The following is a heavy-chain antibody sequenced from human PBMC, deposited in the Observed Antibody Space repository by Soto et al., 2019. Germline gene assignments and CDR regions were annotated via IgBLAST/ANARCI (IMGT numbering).Heavy chain of an antibody. CDR3: VRYGSKTLLDCFDP. CDR2: VYATGTS. V-gene: IGHV4-4*07. CDR1: GGSMSKFY. Sequence: QVQVQESGPGLVKPSATLSLTCSVSGGSMSKFYWSWIRKTAGKGLEWMGRVYATGTSDYNPSLRRRIAMSVDISKKTFSLRLRSVTAADTGVYYCVRYGSKTLLDCFDPCRQGILVTVSS. D-gene: IGHD1-26*01. J-gene: IGHJ5*02.